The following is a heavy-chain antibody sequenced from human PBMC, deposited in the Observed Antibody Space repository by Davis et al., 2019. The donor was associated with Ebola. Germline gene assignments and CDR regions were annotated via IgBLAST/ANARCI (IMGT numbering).Heavy chain of an antibody. D-gene: IGHD3-10*01. V-gene: IGHV3-23*01. J-gene: IGHJ4*02. Sequence: PSETLSLTCTVSGGSISSSSYYWGWVRQAPGKGLEWVSTISDSGGDTYYADSVKGRFTISRDNAKNTLYLQMNSLRAEDTAVYYCATYYYGSGSYYSPFDYWGQGTLVTVSS. CDR3: ATYYYGSGSYYSPFDY. CDR2: ISDSGGDT. CDR1: GGSISSSSYY.